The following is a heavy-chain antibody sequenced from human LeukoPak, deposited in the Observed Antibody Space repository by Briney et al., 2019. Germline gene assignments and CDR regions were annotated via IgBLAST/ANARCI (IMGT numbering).Heavy chain of an antibody. J-gene: IGHJ4*02. CDR1: GFAFSSYG. CDR3: ARDRDWNDAFDY. CDR2: ISYDGSNK. V-gene: IGHV3-30*03. D-gene: IGHD1-1*01. Sequence: GGSLRLSCAASGFAFSSYGMHWVRQAPGKGLEWVAVISYDGSNKYYADSVKGRFTISRDNPKNTLYLQMNSLRAEDTAVYYCARDRDWNDAFDYWGQGTLVTVSS.